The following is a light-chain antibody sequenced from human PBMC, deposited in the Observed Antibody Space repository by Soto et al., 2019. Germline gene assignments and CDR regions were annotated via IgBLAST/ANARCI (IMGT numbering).Light chain of an antibody. Sequence: DIHMTQSPSSLSASLGDRVTISFQASQDISNSLNWYQQKPGKAPKLLIYDASNLETGVPSRFSGSGSGTEFTLTISSLQPDDFATYYCQQSYSTPTWTFGQGTKVDIK. CDR3: QQSYSTPTWT. V-gene: IGKV1-33*01. CDR2: DAS. CDR1: QDISNS. J-gene: IGKJ1*01.